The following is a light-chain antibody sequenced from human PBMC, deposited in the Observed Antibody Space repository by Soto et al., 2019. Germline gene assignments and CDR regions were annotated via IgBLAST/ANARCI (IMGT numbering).Light chain of an antibody. Sequence: EIVLSHSPGIMSLSPVERVTLSCRASQSFPNTYFAWYQQKPGQPPRLLISGASHRATGIPDRFSGSGSGTDFTLTISRLEPEDFAVYFCQQFGNSPWTFGQGTRVEI. CDR3: QQFGNSPWT. CDR1: QSFPNTY. V-gene: IGKV3-20*01. CDR2: GAS. J-gene: IGKJ1*01.